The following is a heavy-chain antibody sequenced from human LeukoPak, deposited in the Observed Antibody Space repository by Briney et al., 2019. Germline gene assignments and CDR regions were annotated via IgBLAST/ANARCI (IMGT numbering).Heavy chain of an antibody. CDR1: GGPFSSGGYA. CDR2: IYHSGST. CDR3: ARAILNYYYYGIDV. J-gene: IGHJ6*04. Sequence: SQTLSLTCTASGGPFSSGGYAWSWIRQPSGKGLEWIGYIYHSGSTFYNPSLKSRVTLSVDRSKNQFSLKLSSVTAADTAVYYCARAILNYYYYGIDVWGKGTTVTVSS. V-gene: IGHV4-30-2*01.